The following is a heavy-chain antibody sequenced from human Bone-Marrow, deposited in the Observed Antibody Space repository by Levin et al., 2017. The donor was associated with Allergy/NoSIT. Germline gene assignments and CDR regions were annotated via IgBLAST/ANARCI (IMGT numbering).Heavy chain of an antibody. CDR1: GGTFNRNI. V-gene: IGHV1-69*13. J-gene: IGHJ3*02. D-gene: IGHD2-15*01. CDR3: ARDGLGYCSGDNCVDAFDI. Sequence: SVKVSCKASGGTFNRNIFSWVRQVPGQGLEWMGGIIPIYNTPKYAQKFQGRVTIIAEDSTGTGYMELSSLTSEDTAIYYCARDGLGYCSGDNCVDAFDIWGQGTVVTVSS. CDR2: IIPIYNTP.